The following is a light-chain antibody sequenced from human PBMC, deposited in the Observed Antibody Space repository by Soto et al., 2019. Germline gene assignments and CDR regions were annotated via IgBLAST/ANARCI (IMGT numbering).Light chain of an antibody. Sequence: EIVLTQSPGTLSLSPGERATLFCRASQSLSTRYLVWYQQRSGQSPRLLISGASSRAAGIPERFSGSGSGTDFTLTISRLEPEDFAVYYCQQYDTQPCAFVRGTKREI. V-gene: IGKV3-20*01. CDR3: QQYDTQPCA. CDR2: GAS. CDR1: QSLSTRY. J-gene: IGKJ2*02.